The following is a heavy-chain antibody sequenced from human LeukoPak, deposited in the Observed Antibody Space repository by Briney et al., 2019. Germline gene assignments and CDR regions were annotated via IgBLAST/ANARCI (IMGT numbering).Heavy chain of an antibody. CDR1: GCTFSSYW. Sequence: GGSLRLSCAASGCTFSSYWMHWVRQAPGKGLVWVSRINSDGSSTSYADSVKGRFTISRDNAKNTLYLQMNSLRAEDTAVYYCARGSAAAGTGPSGYWGQGTLVTVSS. J-gene: IGHJ4*02. D-gene: IGHD6-13*01. CDR3: ARGSAAAGTGPSGY. CDR2: INSDGSST. V-gene: IGHV3-74*01.